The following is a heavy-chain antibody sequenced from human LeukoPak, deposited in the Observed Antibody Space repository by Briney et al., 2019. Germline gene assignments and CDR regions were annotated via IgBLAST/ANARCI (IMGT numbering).Heavy chain of an antibody. D-gene: IGHD2-2*01. J-gene: IGHJ4*02. CDR1: GGTFSSYA. CDR2: VIPIFGTA. Sequence: SVKVSCKASGGTFSSYAISWVRQAPGQGLEWMGGVIPIFGTANYAQKFQGRVTITADESTSTAYMELSSLRSEDTAVYYCARSRYCSSTSCYEIFYSGYDWGQGTLVTVSS. CDR3: ARSRYCSSTSCYEIFYSGYD. V-gene: IGHV1-69*13.